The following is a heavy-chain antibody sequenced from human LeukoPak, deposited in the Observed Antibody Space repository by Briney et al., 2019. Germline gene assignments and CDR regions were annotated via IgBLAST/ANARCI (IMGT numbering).Heavy chain of an antibody. D-gene: IGHD3-10*01. CDR2: IYISGNT. CDR1: GGSISSGSYH. CDR3: ARDGAGGGSGSLDY. Sequence: PSQTLSLTCTVSGGSISSGSYHWSWIRQPAGKGLEWIGRIYISGNTDYNPSLESRVTISVDTSKNQFSLKLSSVTAADTAVYYCARDGAGGGSGSLDYWGQGTLVTVSS. V-gene: IGHV4-61*02. J-gene: IGHJ4*02.